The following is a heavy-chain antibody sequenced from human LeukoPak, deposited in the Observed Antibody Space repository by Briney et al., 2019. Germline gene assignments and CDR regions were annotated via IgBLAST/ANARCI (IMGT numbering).Heavy chain of an antibody. CDR2: ISASGGRM. J-gene: IGHJ4*02. CDR3: AKFWTYSSSSYLDS. V-gene: IGHV3-23*01. CDR1: GFTFSSYA. Sequence: GGSLRLSCAASGFTFSSYAMSWVRQAPGKGLEWVSAISASGGRMNYADSVKGRFTISRDNSKNTLYLQMNSLRAEDTAVYYCAKFWTYSSSSYLDSWGQGTLVTVSS. D-gene: IGHD6-6*01.